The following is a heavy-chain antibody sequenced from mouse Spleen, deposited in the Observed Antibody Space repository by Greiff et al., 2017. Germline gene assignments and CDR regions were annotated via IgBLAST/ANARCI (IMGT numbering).Heavy chain of an antibody. CDR3: ARMYGNYPWFAY. Sequence: VKLQESGPGLVQPSQSLSITCTVSGFSLTSYGVHWVRQSPGKGLEWLGVIWSGGSTDYNAAFISRLSISKDNSKSQVFFKMNSLQANDTAIYYCARMYGNYPWFAYWGQGTLVTVSA. V-gene: IGHV2-2*02. J-gene: IGHJ3*01. D-gene: IGHD2-10*02. CDR2: IWSGGST. CDR1: GFSLTSYG.